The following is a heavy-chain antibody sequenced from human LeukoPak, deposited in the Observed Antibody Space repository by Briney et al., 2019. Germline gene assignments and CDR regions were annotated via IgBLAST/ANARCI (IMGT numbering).Heavy chain of an antibody. D-gene: IGHD3-16*01. CDR1: GGPIFSYY. J-gene: IGHJ6*03. CDR3: ARGGVGGYYYYYMDV. CDR2: INHSGST. V-gene: IGHV4-34*01. Sequence: SETLSLTCTVSGGPIFSYYWSWIRQPPGKGLEWIGEINHSGSTNYNPSLKSRVTISVDTSKNQFSLKLSSVTAADTAVYYCARGGVGGYYYYYMDVWGKGTTVTVSS.